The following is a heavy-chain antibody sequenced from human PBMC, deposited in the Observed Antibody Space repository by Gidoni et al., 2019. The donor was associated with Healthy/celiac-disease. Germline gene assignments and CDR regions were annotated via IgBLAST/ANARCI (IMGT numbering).Heavy chain of an antibody. CDR2: ISYDVSNK. J-gene: IGHJ4*02. V-gene: IGHV3-30-3*01. CDR1: GFTFSSYA. D-gene: IGHD2-2*01. Sequence: QVQLVESGGGVVQPGRSLRLSCAASGFTFSSYAMHWVRQAPGKGLEWVAVISYDVSNKYYADSVKVRFTISRDNSKNTLFLQMNSLRAEDTAMYYCARDGGGYCSSPSCGLAGFDYWGQGTLVTVSS. CDR3: ARDGGGYCSSPSCGLAGFDY.